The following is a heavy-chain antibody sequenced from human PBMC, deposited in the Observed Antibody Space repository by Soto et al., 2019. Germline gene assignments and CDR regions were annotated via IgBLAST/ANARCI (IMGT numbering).Heavy chain of an antibody. D-gene: IGHD5-18*01. CDR3: ARHRVGGYSYVPFDY. CDR1: GFTFSSYA. J-gene: IGHJ4*02. V-gene: IGHV3-30-3*01. Sequence: QVQLVESGGGVVQPGRSLRLSCAASGFTFSSYAMHWVRQAPGKGLEWVAVISYDGSNKYYADSVKGRFTISRDNSKNTLYLQMNSLRAEDTAVYYCARHRVGGYSYVPFDYWGQGTLVTVSS. CDR2: ISYDGSNK.